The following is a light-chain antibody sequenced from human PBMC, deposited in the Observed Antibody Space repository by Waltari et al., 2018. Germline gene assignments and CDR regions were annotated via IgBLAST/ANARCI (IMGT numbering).Light chain of an antibody. CDR1: SGHSSNI. J-gene: IGLJ3*02. CDR3: QTGGHGTWV. CDR2: IKSDGSH. Sequence: QLVLTQSPSASASLGASVKLTCTLDSGHSSNIVAWLQQQPAKGPRYLMKIKSDGSHSKGGEIPYRFSGSSAGAERGLTISGVQSEDEADYYCQTGGHGTWVFGGGTKLTVL. V-gene: IGLV4-69*01.